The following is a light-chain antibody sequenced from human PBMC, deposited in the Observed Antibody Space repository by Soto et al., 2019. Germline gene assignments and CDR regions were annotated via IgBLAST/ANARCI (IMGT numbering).Light chain of an antibody. CDR2: KAS. Sequence: DIQMTQSPSTLPASVGDRVTITCRTSQGIRSALGWYQQKPGKVPKLLIYKASTLKSGVPSRFSGSGSGTEFTLTISSLQPDDFATYYCQQYDTFLTFGGGTKVDIK. V-gene: IGKV1-5*03. J-gene: IGKJ4*01. CDR1: QGIRSA. CDR3: QQYDTFLT.